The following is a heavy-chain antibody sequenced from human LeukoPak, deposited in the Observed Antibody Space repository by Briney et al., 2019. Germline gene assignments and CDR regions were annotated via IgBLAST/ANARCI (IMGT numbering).Heavy chain of an antibody. V-gene: IGHV4-38-2*02. D-gene: IGHD3-10*01. CDR3: ARSQFITMVRGVPKFDYYYYYMDV. Sequence: SETLSLTCSVSGYSMSSGYYWGWIRQPPGKGLEWIGSIYHSGSTYYNPSLKSRVTISVDTSKNQFSLKLSSVTAADTAVYYCARSQFITMVRGVPKFDYYYYYMDVWGKGTTVTISS. CDR2: IYHSGST. J-gene: IGHJ6*03. CDR1: GYSMSSGYY.